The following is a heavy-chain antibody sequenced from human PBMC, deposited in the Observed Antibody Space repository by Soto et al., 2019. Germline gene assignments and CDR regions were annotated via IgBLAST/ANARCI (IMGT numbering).Heavy chain of an antibody. Sequence: ASVKVSCKAGGYTFTNYYIHWVRQAPGQGLEWMGLIKPSDSSTTYAQKFQGRVTITRDTSTSTVYMELSSLRSEDTAVYYCAREFPPYNWDDHPSSAAYYFDYWG. D-gene: IGHD1-1*01. CDR1: GYTFTNYY. V-gene: IGHV1-46*01. J-gene: IGHJ4*01. CDR2: IKPSDSST. CDR3: AREFPPYNWDDHPSSAAYYFDY.